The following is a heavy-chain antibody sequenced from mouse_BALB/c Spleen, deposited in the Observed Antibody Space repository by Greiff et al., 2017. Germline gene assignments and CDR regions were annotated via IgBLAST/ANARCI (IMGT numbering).Heavy chain of an antibody. D-gene: IGHD1-3*01. J-gene: IGHJ4*01. CDR1: GFSLTSYG. Sequence: VQLQQSGPGLVQPSQSLSITCTVSGFSLTSYGVHWVRQPPGKGLEWLGVIWSGGSTDYNAAFISRLSISKDNSKSQVFFKMNSLQTNDTAIYYCARNDGDNYAYYAMDYWGQGTSVTVSS. V-gene: IGHV2-2*02. CDR3: ARNDGDNYAYYAMDY. CDR2: IWSGGST.